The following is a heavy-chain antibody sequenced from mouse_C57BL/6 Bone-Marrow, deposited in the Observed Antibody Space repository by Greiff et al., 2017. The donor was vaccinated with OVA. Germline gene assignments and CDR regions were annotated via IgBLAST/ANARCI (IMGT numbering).Heavy chain of an antibody. CDR2: ISSGSSTI. CDR1: GFTFSDYG. V-gene: IGHV5-17*01. CDR3: ARINYWCFDV. J-gene: IGHJ1*03. Sequence: EVNVVESGGGLVKPGGSLKLSCAASGFTFSDYGMHWVRQAPEKGLEWVAYISSGSSTIYYADTVKGRFTISRDNAKNTLFLQMPSLRSEDTAMYYCARINYWCFDVWGTGTTVTVSS.